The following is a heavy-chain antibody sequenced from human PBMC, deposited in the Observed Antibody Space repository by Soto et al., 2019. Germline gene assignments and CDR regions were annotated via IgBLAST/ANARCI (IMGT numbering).Heavy chain of an antibody. CDR2: IYYSGYT. D-gene: IGHD2-15*01. V-gene: IGHV4-39*07. CDR3: ARGLVVVVAATSYYFDY. Sequence: ETLSLTCTVSGGSISSSSHYWGWIRQPPGKGLEWIASIYYSGYTYYNPSLKSRVTISVDTSKNQFSLKLSSVTAADTAVYYCARGLVVVVAATSYYFDYWGQGTLVTVSS. CDR1: GGSISSSSHY. J-gene: IGHJ4*02.